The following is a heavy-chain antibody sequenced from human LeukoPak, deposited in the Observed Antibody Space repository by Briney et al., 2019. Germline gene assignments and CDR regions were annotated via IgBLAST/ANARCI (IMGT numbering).Heavy chain of an antibody. Sequence: PGRSLRLSCAASGFTFSSYGMHWVRQAPVKGLEWVAVIWYDGSNKYYADSVKGRFTISRDNSKNTLYLQMNSLRAEDTAVYYCARVGETIFGAFDIWGQGTMVTVSS. CDR3: ARVGETIFGAFDI. V-gene: IGHV3-33*01. J-gene: IGHJ3*02. CDR2: IWYDGSNK. CDR1: GFTFSSYG. D-gene: IGHD3-3*01.